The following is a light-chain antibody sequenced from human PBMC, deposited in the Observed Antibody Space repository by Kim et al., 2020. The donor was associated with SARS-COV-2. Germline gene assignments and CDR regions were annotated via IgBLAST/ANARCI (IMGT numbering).Light chain of an antibody. CDR1: KLGDTY. Sequence: SYELTQPPSVSVSPGQTATITCSVDKLGDTYACWYQQKPGRSPMLVIYQDIVRPSGIPARISGSNSGNTATLTISGTQAMDEADYYCQAWDSSTVVFGGGTQLTVL. CDR3: QAWDSSTVV. CDR2: QDI. J-gene: IGLJ3*02. V-gene: IGLV3-1*01.